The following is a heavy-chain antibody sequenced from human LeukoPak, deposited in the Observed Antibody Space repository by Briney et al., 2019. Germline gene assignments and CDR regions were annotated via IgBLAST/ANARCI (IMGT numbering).Heavy chain of an antibody. V-gene: IGHV6-1*01. CDR2: TYYKSKWYN. CDR3: ASGLRAYTWFDP. Sequence: SQTLSLTCAISGDSFSSNSATWNWIRQSPSRGLEWLGRTYYKSKWYNDYAVSVKSRITINPDTSKNQFSLQLNSVTPEDTAVYYCASGLRAYTWFDPWGQGTLVTVSS. CDR1: GDSFSSNSAT. D-gene: IGHD2-21*01. J-gene: IGHJ5*02.